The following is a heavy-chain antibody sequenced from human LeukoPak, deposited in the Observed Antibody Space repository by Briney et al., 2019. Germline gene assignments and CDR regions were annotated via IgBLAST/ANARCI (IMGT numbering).Heavy chain of an antibody. Sequence: PGGSLRLSCADSGFTFSGSAMHWVRQASGKGLEWVGRIRSKANSYATAYAASVKGRFTISRDDSKNTAYLQMNSLKTEDTAVYYCARDIPPNYWGQGTLVTVSS. D-gene: IGHD2-15*01. CDR3: ARDIPPNY. V-gene: IGHV3-73*01. CDR1: GFTFSGSA. J-gene: IGHJ4*02. CDR2: IRSKANSYAT.